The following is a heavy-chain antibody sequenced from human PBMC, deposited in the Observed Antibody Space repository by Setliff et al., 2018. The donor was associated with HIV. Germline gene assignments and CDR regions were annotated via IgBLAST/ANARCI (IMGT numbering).Heavy chain of an antibody. V-gene: IGHV1-2*02. D-gene: IGHD3-22*01. CDR1: GDTFNGYY. Sequence: GASVKVSCKASGDTFNGYYMHWVRQAPGQGLEWMGWIDPNSGSTNYAQKFQDRVTMTRDTSISTAYMELRRLRSEDTAVYYCARGGDRRDYYDRSVGAFDIWGQGTSVTVSS. CDR2: IDPNSGST. CDR3: ARGGDRRDYYDRSVGAFDI. J-gene: IGHJ3*02.